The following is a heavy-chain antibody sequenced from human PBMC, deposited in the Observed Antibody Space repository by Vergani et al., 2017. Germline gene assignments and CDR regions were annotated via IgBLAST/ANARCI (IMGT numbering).Heavy chain of an antibody. J-gene: IGHJ6*02. V-gene: IGHV1-69*18. Sequence: QVQLVESGAEVKKPGSSVKVSCKASGCTFSSYAISWVRQAPGQGLEWMERIIPIFGTANYAEKLQGRVTITADESRSTAYMGLSSLRSEDTAVYYCAVSCIGVSCYLYYYYGMDAWGQGTTVTVSS. D-gene: IGHD2-15*01. CDR2: IIPIFGTA. CDR1: GCTFSSYA. CDR3: AVSCIGVSCYLYYYYGMDA.